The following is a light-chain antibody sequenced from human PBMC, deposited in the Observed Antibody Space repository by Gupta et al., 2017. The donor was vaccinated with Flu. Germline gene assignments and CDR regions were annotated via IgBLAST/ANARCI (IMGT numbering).Light chain of an antibody. CDR2: RAS. CDR1: QSVGAL. CDR3: QQYNNWPIT. V-gene: IGKV3-15*01. Sequence: PASLSVSPGERVTLSCRASQSVGALLAWYQQKPGQAPRLLMYRASTRATTIPARFSSTISGTDFTLTISNLQPEDLAVYYCQQYNNWPITFGQGTRVELK. J-gene: IGKJ5*01.